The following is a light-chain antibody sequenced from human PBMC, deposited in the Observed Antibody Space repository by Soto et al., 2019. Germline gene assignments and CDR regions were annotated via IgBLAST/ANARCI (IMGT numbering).Light chain of an antibody. J-gene: IGKJ4*01. CDR3: QQRSKWVT. Sequence: EIVMTQSPATLSVSPGGGATLSFRASQSVSSNLAWYQQKPGQTPRLLIYDAINRATGIPARFSGSGSGTDFTLTISSLEPEDFGIYYCQQRSKWVTFGRGTKVDIK. CDR2: DAI. V-gene: IGKV3-11*01. CDR1: QSVSSN.